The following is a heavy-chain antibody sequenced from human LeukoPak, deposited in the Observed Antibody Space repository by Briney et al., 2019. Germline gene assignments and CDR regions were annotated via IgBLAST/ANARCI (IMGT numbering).Heavy chain of an antibody. V-gene: IGHV4-34*01. D-gene: IGHD6-19*01. CDR2: INHSGST. CDR1: GGSFSGYY. CDR3: ARVQRYSSGWPDIDY. J-gene: IGHJ4*02. Sequence: SETLSLTCAVYGGSFSGYYWSWIRQPPGKGLEWIGEINHSGSTNYNPSLKSRVTISVDTSKNQFSLKLSSVTAADTAVYYCARVQRYSSGWPDIDYWGQGTLVTVSS.